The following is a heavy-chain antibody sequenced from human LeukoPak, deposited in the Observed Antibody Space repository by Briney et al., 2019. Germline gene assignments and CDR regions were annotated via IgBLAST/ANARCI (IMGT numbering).Heavy chain of an antibody. Sequence: GASVKVSCKASGGTFSRYAISWVRQAPGQGLEWMGRIIPILGIANYAQKFQGRVTITADKSTSTAYMELSSLRSEDTAVYYCAREGSYDILTGEVGAFDIWGQGTMVTVSS. D-gene: IGHD3-9*01. V-gene: IGHV1-69*04. CDR2: IIPILGIA. CDR1: GGTFSRYA. J-gene: IGHJ3*02. CDR3: AREGSYDILTGEVGAFDI.